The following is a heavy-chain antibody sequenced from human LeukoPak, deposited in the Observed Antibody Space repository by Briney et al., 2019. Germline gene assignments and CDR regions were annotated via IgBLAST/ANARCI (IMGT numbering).Heavy chain of an antibody. CDR2: ISYDGSNK. V-gene: IGHV3-30-3*01. J-gene: IGHJ6*02. CDR3: ARDLPITMVRGVTFYYYYGMDV. Sequence: GGSLRLSCAASGFTFSSYAMHWVRQAPGKGLGWVAVISYDGSNKYYADSVKGRFTISRDNSKNTLYLQMNSLRAEDTAVYYCARDLPITMVRGVTFYYYYGMDVWGQGTTVTVSS. D-gene: IGHD3-10*01. CDR1: GFTFSSYA.